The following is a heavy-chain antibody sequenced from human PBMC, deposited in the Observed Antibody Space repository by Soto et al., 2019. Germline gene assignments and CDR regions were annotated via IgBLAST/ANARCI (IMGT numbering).Heavy chain of an antibody. CDR2: ISYDGSNK. J-gene: IGHJ5*02. V-gene: IGHV3-30*18. CDR1: GFTFSSYG. CDR3: ANMLSGIVATTPS. Sequence: GGSLRLSCAASGFTFSSYGMHWVRQAPGKGLEWVAVISYDGSNKYYADSVKGRFTISRDNSKNTLYLQMNSLRAEDTAVYYCANMLSGIVATTPSWGQGTLVTVSS. D-gene: IGHD5-12*01.